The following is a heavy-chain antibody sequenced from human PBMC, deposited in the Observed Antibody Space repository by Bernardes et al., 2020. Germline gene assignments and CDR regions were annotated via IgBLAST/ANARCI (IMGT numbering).Heavy chain of an antibody. CDR2: INAGNGNT. D-gene: IGHD6-6*01. CDR3: AREYSSSPHYFDY. CDR1: GYTFTSYA. V-gene: IGHV1-3*01. Sequence: ASVKVSCKASGYTFTSYAMHWVRQAPGQRLEWMGWINAGNGNTKYSQKFQGRVTITRDTSASTAYMELSSLRSEDTAVYYCAREYSSSPHYFDYWGQGTLVTVSS. J-gene: IGHJ4*02.